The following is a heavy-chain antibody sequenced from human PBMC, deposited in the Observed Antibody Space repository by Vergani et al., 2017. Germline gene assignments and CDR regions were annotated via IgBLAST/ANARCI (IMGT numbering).Heavy chain of an antibody. Sequence: QVQLVQSGAEVKKPGSSVKVSCKASGGTFSSYAISWVRQAPGQGLEWMGGIIPIFGTANYAQKFQGRVTITADESTSTAYMELSSLRSEDTAVYYCARRVSRKDNYYYYYYMDVWGKGTTVTVSS. CDR2: IIPIFGTA. CDR1: GGTFSSYA. V-gene: IGHV1-69*01. J-gene: IGHJ6*03. D-gene: IGHD2-15*01. CDR3: ARRVSRKDNYYYYYYMDV.